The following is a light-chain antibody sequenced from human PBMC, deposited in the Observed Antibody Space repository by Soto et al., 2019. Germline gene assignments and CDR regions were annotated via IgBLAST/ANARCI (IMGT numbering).Light chain of an antibody. Sequence: QSVPTQPRSVSGSPGQSVTIPCTGTSSGVGGYNYVSWYQRHAGKGPKLIIYDVSERPSGVPDRFSASKSGNTASLTISGLQAEDEADYYCSSYAGNYVYVFGSGTKVTVL. CDR2: DVS. CDR1: SSGVGGYNY. V-gene: IGLV2-11*01. J-gene: IGLJ1*01. CDR3: SSYAGNYVYV.